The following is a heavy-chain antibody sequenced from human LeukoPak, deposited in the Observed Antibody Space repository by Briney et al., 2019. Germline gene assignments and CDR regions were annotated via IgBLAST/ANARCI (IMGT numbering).Heavy chain of an antibody. D-gene: IGHD3-10*01. CDR2: IYSGGST. CDR3: ARNRGITYFDY. J-gene: IGHJ4*02. Sequence: GDSLRLSCAASGFTVSSNYMSWVRQAPGKGLEWVSVIYSGGSTYYADSVKGRFTISRDNSKNTLYLQMNSLRAEDTAGYYCARNRGITYFDYWGQGTLVTVSS. CDR1: GFTVSSNY. V-gene: IGHV3-53*01.